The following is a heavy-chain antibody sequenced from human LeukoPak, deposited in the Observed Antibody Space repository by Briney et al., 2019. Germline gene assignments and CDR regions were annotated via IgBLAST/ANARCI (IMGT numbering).Heavy chain of an antibody. CDR2: VNEGGENT. D-gene: IGHD6-19*01. V-gene: IGHV3-23*01. J-gene: IGHJ4*02. CDR1: GFTFSSYG. CDR3: AKSTAVAVYYSDY. Sequence: GGSLRLSCAASGFTFSSYGMTWVRQAPGRGLEWVSTVNEGGENTHYADSVKGRFTISRDNSRTTLYLQMNNLRAEDTAVYYCAKSTAVAVYYSDYWGQGTLVTVSS.